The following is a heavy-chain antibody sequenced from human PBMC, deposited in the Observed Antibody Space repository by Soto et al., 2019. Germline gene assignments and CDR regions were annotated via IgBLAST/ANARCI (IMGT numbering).Heavy chain of an antibody. CDR1: GYTFTDYF. CDR2: INAGNGNT. D-gene: IGHD4-17*01. Sequence: ASVKVSCKASGYTFTDYFMNWMRQAPGQRLEWMGWINAGNGNTKYSQKLQGRVTITRDTSASTAYMQLSSLRSEDTAVYYCARDTVTTDYYYGMDVWGQGTTVTVSS. V-gene: IGHV1-3*01. CDR3: ARDTVTTDYYYGMDV. J-gene: IGHJ6*02.